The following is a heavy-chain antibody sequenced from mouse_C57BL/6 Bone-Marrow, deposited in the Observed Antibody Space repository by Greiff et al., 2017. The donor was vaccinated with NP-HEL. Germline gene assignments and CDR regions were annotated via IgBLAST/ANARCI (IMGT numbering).Heavy chain of an antibody. CDR3: ANFFAY. Sequence: QVQLKQPGAELVKPGASVKLSCKASGYTFTSYWMHWVKQRPGQGLEWIGMIHPNSGSTNYNEKFKSKATLTVDKSSSTAYMQLSSLTSEDSAVYYCANFFAYWGQGTLVTVSA. J-gene: IGHJ3*01. V-gene: IGHV1-64*01. CDR1: GYTFTSYW. CDR2: IHPNSGST.